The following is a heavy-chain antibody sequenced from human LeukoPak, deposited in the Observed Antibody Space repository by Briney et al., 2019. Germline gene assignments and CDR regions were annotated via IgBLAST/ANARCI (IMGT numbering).Heavy chain of an antibody. CDR2: ISGSGGST. D-gene: IGHD3-22*01. V-gene: IGHV3-23*01. J-gene: IGHJ4*02. CDR1: GFTFSDYY. CDR3: AKGITMIVVPNY. Sequence: GGSLRLSCAASGFTFSDYYMNWIRQAPGKGLEWVSAISGSGGSTYYADSVKGRFTISRDNSKNTLYLQMNSLRAEDTAVYYCAKGITMIVVPNYWGQGTLVTVSS.